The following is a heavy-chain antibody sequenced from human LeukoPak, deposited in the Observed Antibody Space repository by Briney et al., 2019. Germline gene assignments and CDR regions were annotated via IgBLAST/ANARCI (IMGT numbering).Heavy chain of an antibody. J-gene: IGHJ4*02. CDR1: GFTVSTNY. Sequence: PGGSLRLSCAASGFTVSTNYMSWVRQAPGKGLEWASTIYSGGSTHYADSVQGRFTISRDNSKNTLYLQMNSLRAEDTAVYYCAKADSSSWYYYFDYWGQGTLVTVSS. CDR2: IYSGGST. V-gene: IGHV3-66*01. CDR3: AKADSSSWYYYFDY. D-gene: IGHD6-13*01.